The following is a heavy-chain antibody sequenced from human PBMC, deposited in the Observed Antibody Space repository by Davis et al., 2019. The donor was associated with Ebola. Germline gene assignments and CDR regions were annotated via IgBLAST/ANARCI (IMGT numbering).Heavy chain of an antibody. J-gene: IGHJ3*02. Sequence: GESLKISCAASGFTFSKYAMSWVRQAPGKGLEWVSVISGSGGSTYYADSVKGRFTISSDNAKNSLSLQMNRLRAEDTAVYYCARGGYYDDSGYSHAAFDIWGQGTMVTVSS. CDR1: GFTFSKYA. D-gene: IGHD3-22*01. CDR3: ARGGYYDDSGYSHAAFDI. CDR2: ISGSGGST. V-gene: IGHV3-23*01.